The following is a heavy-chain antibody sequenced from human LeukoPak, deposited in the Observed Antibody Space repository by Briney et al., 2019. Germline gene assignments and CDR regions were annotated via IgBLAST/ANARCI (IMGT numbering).Heavy chain of an antibody. CDR1: GGSISSYY. CDR2: VYYSGST. D-gene: IGHD3-22*01. V-gene: IGHV4-59*01. J-gene: IGHJ4*02. CDR3: ARWVRDYYDSSDLIDY. Sequence: SETLSLTCTVSGGSISSYYWSWIRQPPGKGLEWIGYVYYSGSTNYNPSLKSRVTISVDTSKNQFSLKLSSVTAADTAVYYCARWVRDYYDSSDLIDYWGQGTLVTVSS.